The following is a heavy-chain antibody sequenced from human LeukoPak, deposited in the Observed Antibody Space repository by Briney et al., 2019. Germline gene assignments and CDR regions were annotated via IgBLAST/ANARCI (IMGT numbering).Heavy chain of an antibody. CDR3: ARDYYYDSSGYYSGDRYFDY. D-gene: IGHD3-22*01. CDR2: IYTSGST. CDR1: GGSISSYY. Sequence: SETLSLTCTVSGGSISSYYWSWIRQPAGKGLEWIGRIYTSGSTNYNPSLKSRVTMSVDTSKNQFSLKLSSVTAADTAVHYCARDYYYDSSGYYSGDRYFDYWGQGTLVTVSS. J-gene: IGHJ4*02. V-gene: IGHV4-4*07.